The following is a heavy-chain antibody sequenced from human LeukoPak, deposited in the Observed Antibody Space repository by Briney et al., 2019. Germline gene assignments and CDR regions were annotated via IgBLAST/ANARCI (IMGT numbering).Heavy chain of an antibody. CDR3: AREGVDYDILTGYYIPLSYFDY. J-gene: IGHJ4*02. D-gene: IGHD3-9*01. Sequence: SETLSLTCTVSDGSISSSRYYWGWIRQPPGKGLEWIGSIYYSGSTYYNPSLKSRVTISVDASKNQFSLKLSSVTAADTAVYYCAREGVDYDILTGYYIPLSYFDYWGQGTLVTVSS. CDR1: DGSISSSRYY. CDR2: IYYSGST. V-gene: IGHV4-39*07.